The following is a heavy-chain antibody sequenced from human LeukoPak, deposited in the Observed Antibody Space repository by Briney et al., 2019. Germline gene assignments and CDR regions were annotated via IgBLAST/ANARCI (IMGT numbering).Heavy chain of an antibody. J-gene: IGHJ5*02. D-gene: IGHD3-10*01. V-gene: IGHV1-69*13. Sequence: ASVKVSCKASGGTFSSYAISWVRQAPGQGLEWMGGIIPIFGTANYAQKFQGRVTITADESTSTAYMELSSLRSEDTAVYYCARVVRGVFEINWFDPWGQGTLVTVSS. CDR1: GGTFSSYA. CDR3: ARVVRGVFEINWFDP. CDR2: IIPIFGTA.